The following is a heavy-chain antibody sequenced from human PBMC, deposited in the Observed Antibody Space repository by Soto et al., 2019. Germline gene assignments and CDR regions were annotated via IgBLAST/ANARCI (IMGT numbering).Heavy chain of an antibody. Sequence: PGGSLRLSCAASVFTFSNYAMSWVRQAPGKGLEWVSAISGSGGSTYYADSVKGRFTISRDNSKNTLYLQMNSLRAEDTAVYYCASRPYYYDSSGYYEAVKFDPWGQGTLVTVSS. J-gene: IGHJ5*02. CDR1: VFTFSNYA. D-gene: IGHD3-22*01. CDR2: ISGSGGST. CDR3: ASRPYYYDSSGYYEAVKFDP. V-gene: IGHV3-23*01.